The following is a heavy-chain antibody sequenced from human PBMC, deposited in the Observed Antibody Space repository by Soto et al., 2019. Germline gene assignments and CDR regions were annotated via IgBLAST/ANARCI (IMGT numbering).Heavy chain of an antibody. CDR2: MSPKTGNT. J-gene: IGHJ4*02. V-gene: IGHV1-8*01. D-gene: IGHD7-27*01. CDR1: GYTFTTYD. Sequence: QVQLVQSGAEVKKPGASVKVSCKASGYTFTTYDINWVRQATGHGLEWIGWMSPKTGNTGYAQNFQGRVTMTRNPSISTAYMELSSLTSEETAVYYCARGPPNWGFDLWGQGTLVPVSS. CDR3: ARGPPNWGFDL.